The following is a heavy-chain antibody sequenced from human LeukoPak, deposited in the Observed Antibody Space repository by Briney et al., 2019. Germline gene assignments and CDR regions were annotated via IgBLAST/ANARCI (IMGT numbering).Heavy chain of an antibody. J-gene: IGHJ4*02. V-gene: IGHV3-23*01. D-gene: IGHD6-19*01. CDR2: ISGSGGST. Sequence: PGGSLRLSCAASGFTFSSYAMSWVRQAPRKGLEWVSAISGSGGSTYYADSVKGRFTISRDNSKNTLYLQMNSLRAEDTAVYYCAKDLSSGWAKDFDYWGQGTLVTVSS. CDR3: AKDLSSGWAKDFDY. CDR1: GFTFSSYA.